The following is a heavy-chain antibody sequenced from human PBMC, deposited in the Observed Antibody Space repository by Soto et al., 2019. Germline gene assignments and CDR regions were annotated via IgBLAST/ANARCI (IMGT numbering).Heavy chain of an antibody. CDR2: IFWDDDK. Sequence: QITLKESGPTLVKPTQTLALTCTFSGFSLNTRGVGVGWIRQPPGKALEWLALIFWDDDKYYSPSLKSRLTITKDTPKNQVVLTMTSMDPVDTATYFCAHSSAPRIFDYWGQGTLVTVSS. CDR1: GFSLNTRGVG. D-gene: IGHD6-19*01. CDR3: AHSSAPRIFDY. V-gene: IGHV2-5*02. J-gene: IGHJ4*02.